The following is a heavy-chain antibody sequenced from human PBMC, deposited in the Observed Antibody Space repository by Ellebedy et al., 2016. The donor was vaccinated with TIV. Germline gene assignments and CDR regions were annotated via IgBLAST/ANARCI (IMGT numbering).Heavy chain of an antibody. V-gene: IGHV3-7*04. CDR2: IKHDGGEK. D-gene: IGHD6-13*01. CDR3: ARGVSMYSSTWIDFDY. J-gene: IGHJ4*02. Sequence: GESLKIPCAAPGFTFRNYWMNWVRQAPGKGLEWVANIKHDGGEKFSMDSVKGRFTISRDNGKNSLYLQMNSLSAEDTAVYYCARGVSMYSSTWIDFDYWGQGTPVTVSS. CDR1: GFTFRNYW.